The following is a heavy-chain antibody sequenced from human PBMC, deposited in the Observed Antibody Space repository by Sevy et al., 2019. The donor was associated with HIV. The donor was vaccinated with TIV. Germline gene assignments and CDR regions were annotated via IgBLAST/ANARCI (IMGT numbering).Heavy chain of an antibody. J-gene: IGHJ6*02. V-gene: IGHV3-13*01. CDR3: ARDSRLRRGMDV. CDR2: IGTAGDT. CDR1: GFTFSSYD. D-gene: IGHD4-17*01. Sequence: GGSLRLSCAASGFTFSSYDMHWVRQATGKGLEWVSAIGTAGDTYYPGSVKGRFTISRETAKNSLYLQMNSLRAGDTAVYYCARDSRLRRGMDVWGQGTTVTVSS.